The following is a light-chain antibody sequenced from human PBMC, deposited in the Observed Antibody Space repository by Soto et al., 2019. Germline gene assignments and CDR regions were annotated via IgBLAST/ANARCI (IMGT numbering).Light chain of an antibody. J-gene: IGLJ2*01. CDR1: SSDVGGYNY. V-gene: IGLV2-14*01. CDR3: SSYTSSSSLVV. Sequence: QSALTQPASVSGSPGQSITISCTGTSSDVGGYNYVSWYQQHPGKAPKLMIYDVSTRPSGVSTRFSGSKSGNTASLTISGLQAEDEADYYCSSYTSSSSLVVFGGGTKVTVL. CDR2: DVS.